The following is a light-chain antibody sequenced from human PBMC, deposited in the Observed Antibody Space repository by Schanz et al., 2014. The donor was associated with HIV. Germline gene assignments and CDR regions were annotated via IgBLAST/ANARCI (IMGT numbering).Light chain of an antibody. Sequence: DIQLSQSPSFLSASVGDSVTVTCRASQDISTYLAWYQHKPGKAPKLLIYDASNLDTGVPSRFSGSGSGTDFTFTISSLQPEDIATYYCQHYANLPLTFGGGTKVEI. CDR2: DAS. CDR1: QDISTY. CDR3: QHYANLPLT. J-gene: IGKJ4*01. V-gene: IGKV1-33*01.